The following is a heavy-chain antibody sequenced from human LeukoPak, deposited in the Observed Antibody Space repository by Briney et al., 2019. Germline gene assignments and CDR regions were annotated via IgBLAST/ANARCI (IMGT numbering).Heavy chain of an antibody. V-gene: IGHV3-30*04. CDR1: GFTFSSYA. CDR3: ARVFSGSLGPRGALGY. Sequence: GGSLRLSCAASGFTFSSYAIHWVRQAPGKGLEWVALISYDGSDKYYADSVKGRFTISRDNSKNTLYLQMNSLRGEDTAVYYCARVFSGSLGPRGALGYWGQGTLVTVSS. D-gene: IGHD1-26*01. CDR2: ISYDGSDK. J-gene: IGHJ4*02.